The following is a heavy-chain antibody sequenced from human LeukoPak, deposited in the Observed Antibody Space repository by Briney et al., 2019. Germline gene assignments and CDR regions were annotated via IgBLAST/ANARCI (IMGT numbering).Heavy chain of an antibody. Sequence: PSETLSLTCSRSRDSNTVSNWSWCRQPPGQGLEWVGYIYYSGSTNYNPSLKSRVTFSVDTSKSQFSLKLTSVTAADKVVYYCARDSSGWPYDFDYWGQGILVTVSS. V-gene: IGHV4-59*01. J-gene: IGHJ4*02. CDR3: ARDSSGWPYDFDY. CDR2: IYYSGST. D-gene: IGHD6-19*01. CDR1: RDSNTVSN.